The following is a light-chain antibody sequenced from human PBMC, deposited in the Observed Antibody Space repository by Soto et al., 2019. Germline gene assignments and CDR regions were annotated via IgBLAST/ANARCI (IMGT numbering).Light chain of an antibody. CDR3: QQTYTTLSIT. Sequence: DIQMTQSPSSLSGSVGDRVTITCRASEGISRHLTWYQQKPGKAPKLLIYAASSLQNGVPSRFRGGGSWTDFTLTISNLQPEDFATSYCQQTYTTLSITFGQGTRLEIK. V-gene: IGKV1-39*01. CDR1: EGISRH. J-gene: IGKJ5*01. CDR2: AAS.